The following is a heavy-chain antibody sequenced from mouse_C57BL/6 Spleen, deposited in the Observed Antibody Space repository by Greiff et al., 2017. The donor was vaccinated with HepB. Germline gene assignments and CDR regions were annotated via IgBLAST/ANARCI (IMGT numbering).Heavy chain of an antibody. CDR2: IDPETGGT. CDR1: GYTFTDYE. D-gene: IGHD2-5*01. Sequence: VQLQQSGAELVRPGASVTLSCKASGYTFTDYEMHWVKQTPVHGLEWIGAIDPETGGTAYNQKFKGKAILTADKSSSTAYMKLRSLTSEDSAVYYCTRAGDSTYWGQGTTLTVSS. V-gene: IGHV1-15*01. CDR3: TRAGDSTY. J-gene: IGHJ2*01.